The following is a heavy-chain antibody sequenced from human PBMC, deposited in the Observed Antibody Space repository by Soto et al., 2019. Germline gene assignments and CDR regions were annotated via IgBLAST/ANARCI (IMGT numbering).Heavy chain of an antibody. V-gene: IGHV4-59*01. CDR2: VYYSGST. D-gene: IGHD4-17*01. J-gene: IGHJ6*03. CDR3: AVCRRFYYMDV. CDR1: GDSISTYY. Sequence: QVQLQESGPGLVKPSETLSLTCTVSGDSISTYYWSWIRQSPGKGLEWIGYVYYSGSTSYNPSLKSRLTISVDTSKNQFSLRLSSVTAADTAVYYCAVCRRFYYMDVWGKGTTVTVSS.